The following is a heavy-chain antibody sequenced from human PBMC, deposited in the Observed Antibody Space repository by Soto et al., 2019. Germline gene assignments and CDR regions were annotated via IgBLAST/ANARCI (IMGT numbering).Heavy chain of an antibody. CDR1: GFTVSSNY. D-gene: IGHD3-9*01. CDR2: IYSGGST. V-gene: IGHV3-66*01. Sequence: GGSLRLSCAASGFTVSSNYMSWVRQAPGKGLEWDSVIYSGGSTYYADSVKGRFTISRDNSKNTLYLQMNSLRAEDTAVYYCAREGFDILTGYPLGYFDYWGQGTLVTVSS. CDR3: AREGFDILTGYPLGYFDY. J-gene: IGHJ4*02.